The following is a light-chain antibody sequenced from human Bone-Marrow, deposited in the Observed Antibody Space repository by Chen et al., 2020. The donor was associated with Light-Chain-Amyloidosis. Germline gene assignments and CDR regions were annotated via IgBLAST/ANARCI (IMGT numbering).Light chain of an antibody. CDR1: NIGSTS. CDR3: QVWDRSSDRPV. CDR2: DDS. V-gene: IGLV3-21*02. Sequence: SYVLTQPSSVSVDPGQTATIACGGNNIGSTSVHWYQQTPGRAPLLVVYDDSDRPSGIPGRLSGSNSGDTATLTISRVEAGDEADYYCQVWDRSSDRPVFGGGTKLTVL. J-gene: IGLJ3*02.